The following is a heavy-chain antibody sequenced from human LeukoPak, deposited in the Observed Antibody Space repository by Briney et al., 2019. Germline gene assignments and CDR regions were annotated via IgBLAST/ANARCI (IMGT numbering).Heavy chain of an antibody. D-gene: IGHD6-13*01. CDR3: AKDTGTLTLAAAAPVY. J-gene: IGHJ4*02. CDR2: IWYDGSNK. Sequence: PGGSLRLSCAASGFTFSSYGMHWVRQAPGKGLEWVSVIWYDGSNKYYADSVKGRFTISRDNSKNTLYLRMNSLRAEDTAVYYCAKDTGTLTLAAAAPVYWGQGTLVTVSS. V-gene: IGHV3-33*06. CDR1: GFTFSSYG.